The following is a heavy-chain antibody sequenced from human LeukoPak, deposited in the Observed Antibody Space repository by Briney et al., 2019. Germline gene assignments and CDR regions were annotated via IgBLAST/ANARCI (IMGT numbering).Heavy chain of an antibody. Sequence: GGSLRLSCAASGFTFNNYGMHWVRQAPGKGLQWVAVIWYDGSIKYYADSVKGRFTISRDNSKNTLYLQMNILRAEDTAVYYCTRHSGQWPDYYFDYWGQGTLVTVSS. D-gene: IGHD6-19*01. V-gene: IGHV3-33*01. CDR1: GFTFNNYG. CDR2: IWYDGSIK. CDR3: TRHSGQWPDYYFDY. J-gene: IGHJ4*02.